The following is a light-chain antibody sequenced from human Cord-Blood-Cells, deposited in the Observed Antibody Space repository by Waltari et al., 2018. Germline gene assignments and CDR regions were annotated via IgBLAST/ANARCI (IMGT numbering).Light chain of an antibody. J-gene: IGLJ2*01. CDR3: SSYTSSSTLGV. Sequence: QSPLPQPAPVSGSPGQSITISCTGTSSDVGGYNYFSCYQQHPGKAPKLMIYDVSNRPSGVSNRFSGSKSGNTASLTISGLQAEDEADYYCSSYTSSSTLGVFGGGTKLTVL. CDR1: SSDVGGYNY. CDR2: DVS. V-gene: IGLV2-14*01.